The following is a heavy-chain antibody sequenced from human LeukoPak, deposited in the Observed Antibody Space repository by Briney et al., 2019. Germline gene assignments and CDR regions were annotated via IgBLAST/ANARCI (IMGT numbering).Heavy chain of an antibody. J-gene: IGHJ4*02. Sequence: GGSLRLSCAASGFTFSTYAMSWVRQAPGTGLEWVSAFGGGGNTYYADSVKGRFTISRDNSKNTLYLQMSSLRVEDTAVYYCARHWTGTKSFDYWGQGTLVTVSS. D-gene: IGHD1-14*01. V-gene: IGHV3-23*01. CDR3: ARHWTGTKSFDY. CDR2: FGGGGNT. CDR1: GFTFSTYA.